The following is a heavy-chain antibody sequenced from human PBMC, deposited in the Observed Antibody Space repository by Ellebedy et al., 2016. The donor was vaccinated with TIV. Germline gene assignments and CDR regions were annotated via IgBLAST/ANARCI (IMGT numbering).Heavy chain of an antibody. D-gene: IGHD6-19*01. J-gene: IGHJ4*02. CDR1: GLTFSDFA. V-gene: IGHV3-23*01. CDR2: TSGNGDTT. CDR3: ATSFSVAEDLFDY. Sequence: GGSLRLXXAASGLTFSDFAMSWVRQAPGEGLEWVSATSGNGDTTYYADSVKGRFTISRDNSKNTLYLQMNSLRAEDSAVYYCATSFSVAEDLFDYWGQGALVTVSS.